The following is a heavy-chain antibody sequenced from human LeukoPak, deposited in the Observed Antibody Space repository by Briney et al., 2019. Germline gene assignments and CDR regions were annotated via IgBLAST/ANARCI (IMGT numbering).Heavy chain of an antibody. J-gene: IGHJ5*02. CDR2: IIPILGIA. CDR3: ARGASYYYGSGSSAGNWFDP. D-gene: IGHD3-10*01. Sequence: SVKVSCKASGGTFSSYAISWVRQAPGQGLEWMGRIIPILGIANYAQKFQGRVTITADKSTSTAYMALSSLRSEDTAVYSCARGASYYYGSGSSAGNWFDPWGQGTLVTVSS. V-gene: IGHV1-69*04. CDR1: GGTFSSYA.